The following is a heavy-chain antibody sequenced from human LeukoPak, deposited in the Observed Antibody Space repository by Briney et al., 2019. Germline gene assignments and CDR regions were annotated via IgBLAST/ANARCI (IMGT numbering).Heavy chain of an antibody. CDR3: ARTPSGTSFYWYFDL. J-gene: IGHJ2*01. CDR1: GGSISSGSYY. Sequence: SQTLSLTCTVSGGSISSGSYYWSWIRQPPGKGLEWIGNIYYSGSTYYNPSLKSRVTISVDTSKNQFSLKLSSVTAADTAVFYCARTPSGTSFYWYFDLWGRGTLVTVSS. CDR2: IYYSGST. V-gene: IGHV4-39*01. D-gene: IGHD2-2*01.